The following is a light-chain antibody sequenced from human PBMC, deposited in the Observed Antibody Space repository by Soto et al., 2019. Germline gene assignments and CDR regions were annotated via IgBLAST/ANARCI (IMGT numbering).Light chain of an antibody. CDR3: CSYAGRYALWV. V-gene: IGLV2-11*01. CDR2: DVS. J-gene: IGLJ3*02. Sequence: QSALTQPRSVSGSPGQSVIISCTGTSSDVGNYNYVSWYQQHPGKAPKLMIYDVSKRPSGVPDRFSASKSGNTASLTISGLQADDEADYYCCSYAGRYALWVFGGGTKLTVL. CDR1: SSDVGNYNY.